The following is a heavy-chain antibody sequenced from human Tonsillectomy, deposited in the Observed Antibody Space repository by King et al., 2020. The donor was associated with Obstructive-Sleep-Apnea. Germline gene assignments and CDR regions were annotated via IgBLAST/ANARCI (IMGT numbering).Heavy chain of an antibody. CDR3: TSIEKWELGRLYYFEY. D-gene: IGHD1-26*01. J-gene: IGHJ4*02. V-gene: IGHV3-15*01. CDR2: LKSKTDDGTT. CDR1: GFTFSNAW. Sequence: VQLVESGGDLVKPGGSLRLSCAVSGFTFSNAWMSWVRQAPGKGLEWVGRLKSKTDDGTTDYAAPVKGRFTISRDDSKNTLYLQMNSLRIEDTAVYYCTSIEKWELGRLYYFEYWGQGTLVTVSS.